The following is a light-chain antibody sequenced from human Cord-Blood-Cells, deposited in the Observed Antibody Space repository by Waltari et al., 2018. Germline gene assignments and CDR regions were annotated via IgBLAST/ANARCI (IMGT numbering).Light chain of an antibody. CDR2: GNS. J-gene: IGLJ1*01. CDR3: QSYDSSLSGSGV. Sequence: QSVLTQPPSVSGAPGQRVTISCTGSSSNTGAGYDVHWYQQLPGTAPKLPIYGNSNRPSGVPDRFSGSKSGTSASLAITGLQAEDEADYYCQSYDSSLSGSGVFGTGTKVTVL. V-gene: IGLV1-40*01. CDR1: SSNTGAGYD.